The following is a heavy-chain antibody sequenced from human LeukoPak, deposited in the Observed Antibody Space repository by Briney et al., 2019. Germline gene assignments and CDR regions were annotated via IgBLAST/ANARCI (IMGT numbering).Heavy chain of an antibody. CDR2: INSDGSST. D-gene: IGHD4-23*01. CDR3: ARGGRGGNSAFDY. V-gene: IGHV3-74*01. Sequence: GGSLRLSCVASGFTFSSYGMHWVRQAPGKGLVWVSRINSDGSSTNYADSVKGRFTISRDNAKNTLYLQMNSLRAEDTAVYYCARGGRGGNSAFDYWGQGTLVTVSS. CDR1: GFTFSSYG. J-gene: IGHJ4*02.